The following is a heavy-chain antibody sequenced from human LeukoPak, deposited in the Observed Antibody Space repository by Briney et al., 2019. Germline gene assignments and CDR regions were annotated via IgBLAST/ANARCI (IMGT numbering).Heavy chain of an antibody. Sequence: SETLSLTCAVYGGSFSDYYWTWIRQPPGKGLEWIGEIYHSGSTNYNPSLKSRVTISVDTSKNQFSLKLYSVTAADTAVYYCARVVYYYDSSGYYYALQPFDYWGQGTLVTVSS. CDR3: ARVVYYYDSSGYYYALQPFDY. V-gene: IGHV4-34*01. D-gene: IGHD3-22*01. CDR1: GGSFSDYY. J-gene: IGHJ4*02. CDR2: IYHSGST.